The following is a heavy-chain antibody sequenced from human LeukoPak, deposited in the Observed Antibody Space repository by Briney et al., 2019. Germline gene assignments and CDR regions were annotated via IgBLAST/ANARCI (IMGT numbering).Heavy chain of an antibody. V-gene: IGHV4-39*01. J-gene: IGHJ4*02. CDR1: GGSIRGSSDY. CDR2: IYYSGST. D-gene: IGHD1-26*01. Sequence: SETLSLTCTVSGGSIRGSSDYWGWIRQSPGKGLEWIGSIYYSGSTYYNPSLKSRVTISVDTSENQFYVKLTSVTAADTAVYYCARNESVLGTTGLNDFFDDWGQGTLVTVSS. CDR3: ARNESVLGTTGLNDFFDD.